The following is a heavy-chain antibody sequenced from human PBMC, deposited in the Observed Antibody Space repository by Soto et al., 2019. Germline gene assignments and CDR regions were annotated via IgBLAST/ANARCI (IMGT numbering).Heavy chain of an antibody. D-gene: IGHD6-13*01. CDR1: GGSISSYY. Sequence: SETLSLTCTVSGGSISSYYWSWIRQTAGKGLEWLAYIYHSGSTNYNPSLKGRVTISIDTSKNQFSLKLSSVTAADTAVYYCATSGREKLVLNYWGQGTLVTVSS. J-gene: IGHJ4*02. CDR2: IYHSGST. CDR3: ATSGREKLVLNY. V-gene: IGHV4-59*01.